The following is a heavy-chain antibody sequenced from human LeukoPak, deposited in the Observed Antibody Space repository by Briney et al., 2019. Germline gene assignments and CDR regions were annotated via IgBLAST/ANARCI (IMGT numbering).Heavy chain of an antibody. V-gene: IGHV3-30*18. CDR3: AKDRSCSGSSCNVGS. J-gene: IGHJ3*01. D-gene: IGHD2-2*01. CDR2: ISYDGSNK. CDR1: GFTFSSYG. Sequence: SGGSLRLSCAASGFTFSSYGMHWVRQAPGKGLEWVAVISYDGSNKYYADSVKGRFTISRDNSKNTLFLQMNSLRAEDTAVYYCAKDRSCSGSSCNVGSWGQGTMVTVSS.